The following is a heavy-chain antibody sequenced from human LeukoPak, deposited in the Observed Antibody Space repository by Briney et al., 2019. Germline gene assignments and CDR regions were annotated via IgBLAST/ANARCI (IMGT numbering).Heavy chain of an antibody. CDR3: ARGRRYYYDSSGYLNYFDY. Sequence: SETLSHTCTVSGGYISSYYWSWIRQPPGRGLEWIGYIYYSGSTNYNPCLKSRVTISVDTSKNQFSLKLSSVTAADTAVYYSARGRRYYYDSSGYLNYFDYWGQGTLVTVSS. V-gene: IGHV4-59*01. J-gene: IGHJ4*02. D-gene: IGHD3-22*01. CDR1: GGYISSYY. CDR2: IYYSGST.